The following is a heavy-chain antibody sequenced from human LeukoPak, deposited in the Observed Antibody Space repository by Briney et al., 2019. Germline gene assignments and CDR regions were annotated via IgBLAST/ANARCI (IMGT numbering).Heavy chain of an antibody. CDR1: EFSVGSNY. Sequence: GGSLRLSCAASEFSVGSNYMTWVRQAPGKGLEWVGRIKSKTDGGTTDYAAPVKGRFTISRDDSKNTLYLQMNSLKTEDTAVYYCTTADGYNEDYWGQGTLVTVSS. CDR2: IKSKTDGGTT. CDR3: TTADGYNEDY. V-gene: IGHV3-15*01. J-gene: IGHJ4*02. D-gene: IGHD5-24*01.